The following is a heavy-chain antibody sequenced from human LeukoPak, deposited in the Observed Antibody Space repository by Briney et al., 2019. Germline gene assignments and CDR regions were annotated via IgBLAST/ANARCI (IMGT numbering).Heavy chain of an antibody. J-gene: IGHJ3*02. Sequence: SETLSLTCTVSGGSISGSSYYWGWIRQPPGKGLEWIGSIYYSGSTYYNPSLKSRVTISVDTSKNQFSLKLSSVTAADTAVYYCAGELLDRYAFDIWGQGTMVTVSS. D-gene: IGHD1-26*01. V-gene: IGHV4-39*01. CDR2: IYYSGST. CDR3: AGELLDRYAFDI. CDR1: GGSISGSSYY.